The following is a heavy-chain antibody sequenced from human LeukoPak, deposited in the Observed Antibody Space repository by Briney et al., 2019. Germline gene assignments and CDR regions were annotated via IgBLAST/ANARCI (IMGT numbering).Heavy chain of an antibody. CDR2: ISGSGSST. CDR3: AKPKLLHAFDI. J-gene: IGHJ3*02. D-gene: IGHD2-21*02. CDR1: GFTVSSQA. V-gene: IGHV3-23*01. Sequence: GGSLRLSCAASGFTVSSQAMNWVRQSPGKGLEWVSSISGSGSSTYYADSVKGRFTISRDNSKNTLYLQMNSLRVEDTAVYYCAKPKLLHAFDIWGQGTMVTVSS.